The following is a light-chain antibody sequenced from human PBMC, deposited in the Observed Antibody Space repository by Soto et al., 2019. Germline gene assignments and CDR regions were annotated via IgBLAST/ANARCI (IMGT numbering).Light chain of an antibody. CDR1: QGISSY. Sequence: DIQLTQSPSFLSASVGDRVTITCRASQGISSYLAWYQQKPGKAPKLLIYAASTLQSGVPSRFSGSGSGTEFTLTNSSLQPEDFATYYCQQINSYPLSFGPGTKVDI. J-gene: IGKJ3*01. CDR2: AAS. V-gene: IGKV1-9*01. CDR3: QQINSYPLS.